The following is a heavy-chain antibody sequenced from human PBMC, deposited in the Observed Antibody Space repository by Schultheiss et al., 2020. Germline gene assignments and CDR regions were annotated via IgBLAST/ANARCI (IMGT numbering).Heavy chain of an antibody. D-gene: IGHD4-23*01. CDR1: GGSISTISYS. Sequence: SETLSLTCTVSGGSISTISYSWGWVRQPPGKGLEWIGTIYYSGTTYYHPSLRSRVTISIDTSHNQFSLRLRSVTAADTAVYYCARHDATVVALDYWGQGTLVTVSS. CDR2: IYYSGTT. CDR3: ARHDATVVALDY. V-gene: IGHV4-39*01. J-gene: IGHJ4*02.